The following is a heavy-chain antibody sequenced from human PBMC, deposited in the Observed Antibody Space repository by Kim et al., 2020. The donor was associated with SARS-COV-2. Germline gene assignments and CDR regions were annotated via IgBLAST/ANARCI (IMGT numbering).Heavy chain of an antibody. V-gene: IGHV4-30-4*01. Sequence: LSLTCTVSGASVNSGDYYWGWISQPPGKGLEWIGHIYYSGSTYYNPSLKSRITMSVDSSKNHFSLTLSSVTAADTAMYYCARVLTYYDSTDYYYPNAFDIWGQGTMVTVSS. J-gene: IGHJ3*02. CDR3: ARVLTYYDSTDYYYPNAFDI. CDR2: IYYSGST. CDR1: GASVNSGDYY. D-gene: IGHD3-22*01.